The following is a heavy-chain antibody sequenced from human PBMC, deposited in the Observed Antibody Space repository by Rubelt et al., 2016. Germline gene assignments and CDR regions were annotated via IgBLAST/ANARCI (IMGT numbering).Heavy chain of an antibody. CDR1: GYTFTSYD. D-gene: IGHD3-22*01. V-gene: IGHV1-8*01. Sequence: QVQLVQSGAEVKKPGASVKVSCKASGYTFTSYDINWVRQATGQGLEWMGWMNPNSGNTGYARKFRGRVTWTRNTSRSTAYMELSSLRSEDTAVYYGAGAADYDSSGYYPDYWGQGTLVTVSS. CDR2: MNPNSGNT. J-gene: IGHJ4*02. CDR3: AGAADYDSSGYYPDY.